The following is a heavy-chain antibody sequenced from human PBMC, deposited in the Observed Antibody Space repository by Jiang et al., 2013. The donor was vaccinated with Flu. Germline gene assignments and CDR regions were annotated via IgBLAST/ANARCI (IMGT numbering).Heavy chain of an antibody. D-gene: IGHD2-15*01. Sequence: GLVKPSETLSLTCTVSGGSISTFFWNWIRQPPGKGLEWIGYISYSGSTNYNASLKSRLTLSLDASKNQFSLKLNSVTAADTAVYYCASTPKVCSDGTCYFEYFQDWGQGTLVTVSS. CDR2: ISYSGST. CDR3: ASTPKVCSDGTCYFEYFQD. V-gene: IGHV4-59*08. J-gene: IGHJ1*01. CDR1: GGSISTFF.